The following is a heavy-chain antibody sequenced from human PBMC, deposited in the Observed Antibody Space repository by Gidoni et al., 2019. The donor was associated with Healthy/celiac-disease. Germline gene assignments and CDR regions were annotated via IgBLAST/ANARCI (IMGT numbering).Heavy chain of an antibody. J-gene: IGHJ5*02. CDR3: ARAYDILTGYYNPNWFDP. Sequence: QVQLVQSGAEVKKPGASVQVSCKASGYTFTSYDINWVRQATGQGLEWMGWMNPNSGNTGYEQKFQGRVTMTRNTSISTAYMELSSLRSEDTAVYYCARAYDILTGYYNPNWFDPWGQGTLVTVSS. CDR1: GYTFTSYD. D-gene: IGHD3-9*01. CDR2: MNPNSGNT. V-gene: IGHV1-8*01.